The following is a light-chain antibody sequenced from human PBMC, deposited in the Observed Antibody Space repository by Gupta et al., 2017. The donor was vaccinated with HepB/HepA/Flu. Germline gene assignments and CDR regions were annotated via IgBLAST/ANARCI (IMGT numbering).Light chain of an antibody. Sequence: SFVLTQPHSVSVAPGKSASITCVGNNIGTESVHWYQQKAGQAPVLVIYYHTDRPSGIPERFSGSNSGNTATLTISRVEAGDEADYYCQVWDDISGHVVFGGGTKLAVL. CDR3: QVWDDISGHVV. J-gene: IGLJ2*01. CDR2: YHT. CDR1: NIGTES. V-gene: IGLV3-21*04.